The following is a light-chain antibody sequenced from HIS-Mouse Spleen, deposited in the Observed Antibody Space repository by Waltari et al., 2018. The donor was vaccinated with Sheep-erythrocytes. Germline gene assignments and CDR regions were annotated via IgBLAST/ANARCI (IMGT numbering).Light chain of an antibody. CDR1: NIGSKS. V-gene: IGLV3-21*03. Sequence: SYVLTQPPSVSVAPGKTARITCGGNNIGSKSEHWYQQKPGQAPVLVVYDDSDRPSGIPGRFSGSNAGNTATLTISRVEAGDEADYYCQVWDSSSDHRVFGGGTKLTVL. CDR3: QVWDSSSDHRV. J-gene: IGLJ2*01. CDR2: DDS.